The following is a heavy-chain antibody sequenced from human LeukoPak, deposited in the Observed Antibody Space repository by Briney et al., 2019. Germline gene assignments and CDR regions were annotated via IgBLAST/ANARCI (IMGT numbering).Heavy chain of an antibody. V-gene: IGHV3-53*01. CDR3: ARVRDGYNDAYDI. Sequence: PGGSLRLSCAASGFTVSSNYMSWVRQAPGKGLEWVSVIYSGGSTYYADSVKGRFTISRDNSKSTLYLQMNSLRAEDTAVYYCARVRDGYNDAYDIWGQGTVVTVSS. CDR1: GFTVSSNY. CDR2: IYSGGST. D-gene: IGHD5-24*01. J-gene: IGHJ3*02.